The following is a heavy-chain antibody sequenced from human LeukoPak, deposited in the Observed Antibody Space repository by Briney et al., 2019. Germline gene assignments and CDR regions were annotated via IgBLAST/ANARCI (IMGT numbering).Heavy chain of an antibody. CDR3: AREGDGYQDY. CDR2: IYYSGSI. V-gene: IGHV4-59*01. J-gene: IGHJ4*02. D-gene: IGHD5-24*01. CDR1: GGSIRSYY. Sequence: SETLSLTCTVSGGSIRSYYWSWIRQPPGKGLEWIGYIYYSGSINYNPSLKSRVTISVDTSKNQFSQKLSSVTAADTAVYYCAREGDGYQDYWGQGTLVTVSS.